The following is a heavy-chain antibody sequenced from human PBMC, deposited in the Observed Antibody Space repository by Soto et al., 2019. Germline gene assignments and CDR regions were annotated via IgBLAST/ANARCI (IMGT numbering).Heavy chain of an antibody. Sequence: PGGSLRLSCAASGFTVSSNYMSWVRQAPGEGLEWVSVIYSGGNTYYADSVRGRFTISRDNPKNTLYLQMKSLRAEDTAVYYCARDPPGTRHGMDVWGQGTAVTVSS. V-gene: IGHV3-53*01. CDR3: ARDPPGTRHGMDV. CDR2: IYSGGNT. D-gene: IGHD1-1*01. CDR1: GFTVSSNY. J-gene: IGHJ6*02.